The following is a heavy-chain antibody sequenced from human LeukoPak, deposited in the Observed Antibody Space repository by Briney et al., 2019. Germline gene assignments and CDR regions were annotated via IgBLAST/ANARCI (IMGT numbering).Heavy chain of an antibody. D-gene: IGHD1-14*01. J-gene: IGHJ3*01. CDR3: VVVVEPPDSDGFDV. CDR1: GFTFGNSW. CDR2: INADGSTA. V-gene: IGHV3-74*01. Sequence: PGGSLRLSCAASGFTFGNSWVHWVRHAPGKGLVWVSLINADGSTATYADSVKGRFTISRDNARNTLSLQMNSLTIEDTAVCYCVVVVEPPDSDGFDVWGQGTMITVSS.